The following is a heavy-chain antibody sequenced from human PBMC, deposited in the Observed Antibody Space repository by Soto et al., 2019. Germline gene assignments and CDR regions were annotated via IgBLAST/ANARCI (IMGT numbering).Heavy chain of an antibody. Sequence: KASETLSLTCTVSGGSISSGDYYWSWIRQPPGKGLEWIGYIYYSGSTYYNPALKSRVTISVDTSKNQFSLKLSSVTAADTAVYYCDTEARGSSPRLDHWGQGTLVTVSS. CDR1: GGSISSGDYY. D-gene: IGHD6-6*01. V-gene: IGHV4-30-4*01. J-gene: IGHJ4*01. CDR2: IYYSGST. CDR3: DTEARGSSPRLDH.